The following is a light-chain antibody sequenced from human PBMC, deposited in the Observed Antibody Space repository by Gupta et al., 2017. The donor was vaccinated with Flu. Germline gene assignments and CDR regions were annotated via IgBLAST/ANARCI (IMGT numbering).Light chain of an antibody. CDR1: SSNIGAGYD. Sequence: QSVLTQPPSVSGAPGQRVTISCTGSSSNIGAGYDVHWYQQLPGTAPRLLIYSKHNRPSWVPDRFSGSKSGTSASLAITGLQAEDEADYYCQSYDSSLSGVVFGGGTKLTVL. CDR3: QSYDSSLSGVV. CDR2: SKH. V-gene: IGLV1-40*01. J-gene: IGLJ2*01.